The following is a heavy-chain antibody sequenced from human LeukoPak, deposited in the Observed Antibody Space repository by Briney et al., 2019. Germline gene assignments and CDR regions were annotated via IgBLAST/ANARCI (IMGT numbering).Heavy chain of an antibody. D-gene: IGHD4-23*01. CDR2: ISGSGART. Sequence: GGSLRLSCAASGFTFNIYAMNWVRQAPGKGLEWVSAISGSGARTSYADSVKGRFTISRDNSKNTLYLQMNSLRAEDTALYYCAKEVYGGLGVGIHYWGQGTLVTVSS. CDR3: AKEVYGGLGVGIHY. J-gene: IGHJ4*02. V-gene: IGHV3-23*01. CDR1: GFTFNIYA.